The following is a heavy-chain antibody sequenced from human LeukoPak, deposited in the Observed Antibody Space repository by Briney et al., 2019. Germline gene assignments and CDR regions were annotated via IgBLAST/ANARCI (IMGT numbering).Heavy chain of an antibody. V-gene: IGHV3-21*01. Sequence: GGSLRLSCAASGSTFSSYSMNWVRQAPGKGLEWVSSISSSSSYIYYADSVKGRFTISRDNAKNSLYLQMNSLRAEDTAVYYCARAPDFWSGYIDYWGQGTLVTVSS. D-gene: IGHD3-3*01. J-gene: IGHJ4*02. CDR1: GSTFSSYS. CDR3: ARAPDFWSGYIDY. CDR2: ISSSSSYI.